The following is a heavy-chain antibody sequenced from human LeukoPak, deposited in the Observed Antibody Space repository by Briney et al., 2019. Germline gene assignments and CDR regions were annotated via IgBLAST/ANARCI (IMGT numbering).Heavy chain of an antibody. J-gene: IGHJ4*02. V-gene: IGHV1-69*13. Sequence: GASVKVSCKASGGTFNSYAISWVRQAPGQGLEWMGGIIPIFGTANYAQKFQGRVTITADESTSTAYMELSSLRSEDTAVYYCARGGYDYVWGSYRPFDYWGQGTLVTVSS. D-gene: IGHD3-16*02. CDR1: GGTFNSYA. CDR3: ARGGYDYVWGSYRPFDY. CDR2: IIPIFGTA.